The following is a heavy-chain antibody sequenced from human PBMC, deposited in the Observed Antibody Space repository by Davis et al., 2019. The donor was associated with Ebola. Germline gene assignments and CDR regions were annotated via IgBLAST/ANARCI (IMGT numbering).Heavy chain of an antibody. D-gene: IGHD1-26*01. CDR1: GYTFTNYG. CDR3: ARGSPGSLFDY. CDR2: INPNSGGT. V-gene: IGHV1-2*06. J-gene: IGHJ4*02. Sequence: ASVKVSCKASGYTFTNYGITWVRQAPGQGLEWMGRINPNSGGTNYAQKFQGRVTMTRDTSISTAYMELSRLRSDDTAVYYCARGSPGSLFDYWGQGTLVTVSS.